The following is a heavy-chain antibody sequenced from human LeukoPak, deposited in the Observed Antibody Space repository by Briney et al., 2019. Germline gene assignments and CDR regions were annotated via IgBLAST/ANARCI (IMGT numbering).Heavy chain of an antibody. V-gene: IGHV4-30-2*01. D-gene: IGHD5-12*01. CDR1: GASISSGGYY. CDR2: IYHSGNT. Sequence: PSETLSLTCTVSGASISSGGYYWSWIRQPPGKGLEWIGYIYHSGNTYYNPSLKSRVTISVDRSKNQFSLKLSSVTAADTAVYYCARVEVATIPYFDYWGQGTLVTVSS. J-gene: IGHJ4*02. CDR3: ARVEVATIPYFDY.